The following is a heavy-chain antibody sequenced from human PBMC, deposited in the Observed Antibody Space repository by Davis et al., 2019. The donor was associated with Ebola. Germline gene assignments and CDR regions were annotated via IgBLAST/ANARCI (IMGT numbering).Heavy chain of an antibody. Sequence: GESLKISCAASGFTFSSYSMNWVRQAPGKGLEWVSSISSSSYFIYYADSLKGRFTISRDNANNLLYLQMNSLRADDTAVYYCARDVGDAYSGSDYWGQGTLVTVSS. J-gene: IGHJ4*02. CDR2: ISSSSYFI. CDR3: ARDVGDAYSGSDY. D-gene: IGHD6-13*01. CDR1: GFTFSSYS. V-gene: IGHV3-21*01.